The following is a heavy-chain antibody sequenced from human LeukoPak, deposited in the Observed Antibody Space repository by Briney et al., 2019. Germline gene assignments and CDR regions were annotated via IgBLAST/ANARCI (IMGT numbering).Heavy chain of an antibody. Sequence: SETLSLTCAVYGGSFSGYYWSWIRQPPGKGLEWIGVINHSGSTNYNPSLKSRVTISVDTSKNQFSLKLSSVTAADTAVYYCARGHTDYYGSGSPGWGQGTLVTVSS. V-gene: IGHV4-34*01. CDR3: ARGHTDYYGSGSPG. J-gene: IGHJ4*02. CDR1: GGSFSGYY. D-gene: IGHD3-10*01. CDR2: INHSGST.